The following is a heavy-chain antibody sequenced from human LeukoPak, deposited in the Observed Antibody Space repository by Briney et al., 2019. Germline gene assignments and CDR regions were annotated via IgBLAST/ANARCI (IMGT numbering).Heavy chain of an antibody. V-gene: IGHV4-39*01. CDR2: IYYSGST. J-gene: IGHJ4*02. CDR1: GGSISSSSYY. D-gene: IGHD3-3*01. CDR3: ARLGVIIGNDY. Sequence: SETRSLTCTVSGGSISSSSYYWGWIRQPPGKGLEWIGSIYYSGSTYYNPSLKSRVTISVDTSKNQFSLKLSSVTAADTAVYYCARLGVIIGNDYWGQGTLVTVSS.